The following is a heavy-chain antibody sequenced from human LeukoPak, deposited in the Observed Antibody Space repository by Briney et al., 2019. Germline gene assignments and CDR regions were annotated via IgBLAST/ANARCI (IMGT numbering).Heavy chain of an antibody. CDR3: AGGSGGSDYYFDY. J-gene: IGHJ4*02. D-gene: IGHD2-15*01. Sequence: SETLSLTCTVSGGSISSGDYYWSWIRQPPGKGLEWIGYIYYSGSTYYNPSLKSRVTISVDTSKNQFSLKLSSVTAADTAVYYCAGGSGGSDYYFDYWGQGTLVTVSS. CDR2: IYYSGST. CDR1: GGSISSGDYY. V-gene: IGHV4-30-4*01.